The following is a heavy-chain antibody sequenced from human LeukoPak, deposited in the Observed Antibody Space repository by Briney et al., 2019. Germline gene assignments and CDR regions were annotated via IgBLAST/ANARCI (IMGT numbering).Heavy chain of an antibody. CDR3: AIMPPYYYDSSGYYYGNDY. V-gene: IGHV4-34*01. CDR2: INHSGST. Sequence: HPSETLSLTCAVYGGSFSGYYWSWIRRPPGKGLEWIGEINHSGSTNYNPSLKSRVTTSVDTSKNQFSLKLSSVTAADTAVYYCAIMPPYYYDSSGYYYGNDYWGQGTLVTVSS. CDR1: GGSFSGYY. J-gene: IGHJ4*02. D-gene: IGHD3-22*01.